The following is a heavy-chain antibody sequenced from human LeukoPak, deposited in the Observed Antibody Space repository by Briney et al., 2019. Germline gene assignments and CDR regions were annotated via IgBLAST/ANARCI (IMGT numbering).Heavy chain of an antibody. CDR2: ISYDGSNK. V-gene: IGHV3-30*18. CDR3: AKGSVRGARAAGWYSGSYY. J-gene: IGHJ4*02. D-gene: IGHD1-26*01. Sequence: GGSLRLSCAASGFTFSSYGMHWVRQAPGKGLEWVAVISYDGSNKYYADSVKGRFTISRDNSKNTLYLQMNSLRAEDTAVYYCAKGSVRGARAAGWYSGSYYWGQGTLVTVSS. CDR1: GFTFSSYG.